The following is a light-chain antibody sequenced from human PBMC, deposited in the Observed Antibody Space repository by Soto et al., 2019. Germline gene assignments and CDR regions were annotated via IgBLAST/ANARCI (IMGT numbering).Light chain of an antibody. J-gene: IGKJ5*01. CDR1: QSVSSY. CDR3: QQYGKSPQIT. Sequence: EIRFTQSPSTLSLSPGERVTLSFRASQSVSSYLAWYQQKPGQAPRLLIYDASNRATGIPARFSGSGSGTDFTLTISSLEPEDFAVYYCQQYGKSPQITFGQGTRLENK. V-gene: IGKV3-11*01. CDR2: DAS.